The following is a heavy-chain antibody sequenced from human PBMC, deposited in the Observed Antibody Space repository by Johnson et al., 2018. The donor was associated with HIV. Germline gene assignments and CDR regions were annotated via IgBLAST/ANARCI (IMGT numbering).Heavy chain of an antibody. CDR3: AKGRLVGATTYDAFDS. V-gene: IGHV3-30*02. CDR2: IRYAGSNK. D-gene: IGHD1-26*01. J-gene: IGHJ3*02. Sequence: QVQLVESGGGVVQPGGSLRLSCAASGFTFSSYGMHWVRQAPGKGLEWVAFIRYAGSNKYYADSVKGRFTISREKSKSTLYMQMNSLRAEDTAVYYCAKGRLVGATTYDAFDSWGQGTMVTVSS. CDR1: GFTFSSYG.